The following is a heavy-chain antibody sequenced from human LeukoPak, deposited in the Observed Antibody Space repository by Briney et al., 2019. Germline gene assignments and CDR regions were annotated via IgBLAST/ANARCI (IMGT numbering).Heavy chain of an antibody. CDR3: ARDFFASDGSTAMVLWYFDL. CDR1: GYTLTELS. CDR2: FDPEDGET. J-gene: IGHJ2*01. Sequence: ASVKVSCKVSGYTLTELSMHWVRQAPGKGLEWMGGFDPEDGETIFAQKFQGRVTMTEDTSTDTAYMELSSLRSEDTAVYYCARDFFASDGSTAMVLWYFDLWGRGTLVTVSS. D-gene: IGHD5-18*01. V-gene: IGHV1-24*01.